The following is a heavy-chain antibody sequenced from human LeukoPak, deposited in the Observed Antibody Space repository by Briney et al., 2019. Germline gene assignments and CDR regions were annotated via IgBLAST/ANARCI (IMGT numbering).Heavy chain of an antibody. V-gene: IGHV3-64D*06. CDR1: GFTFSSYS. D-gene: IGHD1-26*01. J-gene: IGHJ4*02. Sequence: GGSLRLSCAASGFTFSSYSMNWVRQAPGKGLEYVLAISSNGDNTYYADSVKGRFTISRDNSKNTLYLQMTSLKPEDTAVYYCVTEWELFDFWGQGTLVTVSS. CDR3: VTEWELFDF. CDR2: ISSNGDNT.